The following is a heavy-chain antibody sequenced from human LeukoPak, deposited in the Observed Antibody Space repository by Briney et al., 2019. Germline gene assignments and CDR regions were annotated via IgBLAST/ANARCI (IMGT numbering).Heavy chain of an antibody. Sequence: SETXXXXCTXXGGXXXNYYWSXIRQPAGKGLEWIGRVFRGSTNYTPSLKSRVTMSVDTSKNQFSLKLSSVTAADTAVYYCARAARCDSSGYYRFDYWGQGTLVTVSS. CDR1: GGXXXNYY. CDR2: VFRGST. J-gene: IGHJ4*02. CDR3: ARAARCDSSGYYRFDY. V-gene: IGHV4-4*07. D-gene: IGHD3-22*01.